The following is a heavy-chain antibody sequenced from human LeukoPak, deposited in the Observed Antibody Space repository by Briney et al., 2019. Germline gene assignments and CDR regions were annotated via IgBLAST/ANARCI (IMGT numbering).Heavy chain of an antibody. CDR3: AIMHGYYDGTGYWVQ. D-gene: IGHD3-22*01. CDR2: ITTNGGRT. CDR1: GFTFASYG. V-gene: IGHV3-23*01. J-gene: IGHJ1*01. Sequence: GGSPRLSCAASGFTFASYGMSWVRQAPGKGLEWVSFITTNGGRTSYADSVEGRFTISRDNPRNTLYMQMNSLRDEDTAVYYCAIMHGYYDGTGYWVQWGQGTLVTVSS.